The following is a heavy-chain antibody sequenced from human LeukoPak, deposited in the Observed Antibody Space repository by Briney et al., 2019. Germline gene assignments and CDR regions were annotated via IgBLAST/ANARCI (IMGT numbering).Heavy chain of an antibody. CDR2: ISSSSSYI. D-gene: IGHD2-15*01. J-gene: IGHJ4*02. CDR1: GFTFSSYS. V-gene: IGHV3-21*01. CDR3: AREGFSGGSLPIDY. Sequence: GGSLRLSCAASGFTFSSYSMNWVRQAPGKGLEWVSSISSSSSYIYYADSVKGRFTISRDNAKNSLYLQMNSLRAEDTAVHYCAREGFSGGSLPIDYWGQGTLVTVSS.